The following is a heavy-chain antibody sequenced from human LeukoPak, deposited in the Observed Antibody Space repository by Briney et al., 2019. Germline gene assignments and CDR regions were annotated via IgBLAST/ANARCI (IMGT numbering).Heavy chain of an antibody. Sequence: GGALRLSCTVSGFTLSSYEMSWIRQAPGKGLEWVAFIRYDGSNKYYADSVKGGFTISRDNSKNTLYLQMKSLRAEATAVYYCAKGGGYEAQYYYSYLDVWGKGTTVTISS. V-gene: IGHV3-30*02. CDR2: IRYDGSNK. CDR1: GFTLSSYE. CDR3: AKGGGYEAQYYYSYLDV. J-gene: IGHJ6*03. D-gene: IGHD5-12*01.